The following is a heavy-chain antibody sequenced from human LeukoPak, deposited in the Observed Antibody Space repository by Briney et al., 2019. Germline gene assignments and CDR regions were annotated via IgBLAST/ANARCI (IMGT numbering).Heavy chain of an antibody. Sequence: GASVKVSCKASGYTFTSYGISWVRQAPGQGLEWMGWISAYNGNTNYAQKLQDRVTMTTDTSTSTAYMELRSLRSDDTAVYYCARDQDYYYDSSGPHRKFDPWGQGTLVTVSS. CDR1: GYTFTSYG. CDR3: ARDQDYYYDSSGPHRKFDP. V-gene: IGHV1-18*01. CDR2: ISAYNGNT. D-gene: IGHD3-22*01. J-gene: IGHJ5*02.